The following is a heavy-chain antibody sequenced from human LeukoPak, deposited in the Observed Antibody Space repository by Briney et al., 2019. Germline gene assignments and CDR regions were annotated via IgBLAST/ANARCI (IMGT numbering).Heavy chain of an antibody. CDR1: GFTFSDYY. J-gene: IGHJ4*02. V-gene: IGHV3-9*03. Sequence: GGSLRLSCAASGFTFSDYYMSWIRQAPGKGLEWVSGISWNSGSIGYADSVKGRFTISRDNAKSSLYLQMNSLRAEDMALYYCARGSMWFGELDSLEYFDYWGQGTLVTVSS. CDR3: ARGSMWFGELDSLEYFDY. D-gene: IGHD3-10*01. CDR2: ISWNSGSI.